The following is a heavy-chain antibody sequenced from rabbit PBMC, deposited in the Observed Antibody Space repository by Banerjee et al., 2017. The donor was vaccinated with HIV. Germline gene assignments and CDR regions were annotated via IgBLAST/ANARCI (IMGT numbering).Heavy chain of an antibody. V-gene: IGHV1S45*01. CDR2: IYIGATGIT. J-gene: IGHJ4*01. Sequence: QEQLVESGGGLVQPEGSLTLTCTASGLSFSSYYYMCWVRQAPGMGLEWIGCIYIGATGITAYASWAKGRFTISKTSSTTVTLQMTSLTAADTASYFCARDLAGVTGWNFGLWGPGTLVTVS. CDR3: ARDLAGVTGWNFGL. CDR1: GLSFSSYYY. D-gene: IGHD4-1*01.